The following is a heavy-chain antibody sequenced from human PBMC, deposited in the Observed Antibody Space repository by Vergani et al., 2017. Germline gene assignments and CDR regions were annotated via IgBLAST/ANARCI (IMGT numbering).Heavy chain of an antibody. V-gene: IGHV4-34*01. CDR3: ARRADSSHDY. J-gene: IGHJ4*02. D-gene: IGHD6-13*01. Sequence: QVQLQQWGAGLLKPSETLSLTCAVYGGSFSGYYWSWIRQPPGKGLEWIGEINHSGSTNYNPSLKSRVTISVDTSKNQFSLKLSSVTAADTAVYYCARRADSSHDYWGQGTLVTVSS. CDR2: INHSGST. CDR1: GGSFSGYY.